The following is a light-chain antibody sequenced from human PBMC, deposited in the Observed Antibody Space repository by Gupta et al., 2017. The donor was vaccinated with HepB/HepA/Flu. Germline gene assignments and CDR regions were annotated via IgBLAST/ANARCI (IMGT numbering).Light chain of an antibody. CDR1: SGSIASNY. CDR2: EDN. CDR3: QSYDSGVV. V-gene: IGLV6-57*03. J-gene: IGLJ2*01. Sequence: NFMLTQPHSVSESPGKTVTISCTRSSGSIASNYVQWYQQRPGSAPTTAIFEDNQRPSGVPDRFSGSIDSSSNSASLTISGLKTEDEADYYCQSYDSGVVFGGGTKLTVL.